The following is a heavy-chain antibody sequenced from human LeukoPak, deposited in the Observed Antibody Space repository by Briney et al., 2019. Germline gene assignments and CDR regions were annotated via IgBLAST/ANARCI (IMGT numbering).Heavy chain of an antibody. J-gene: IGHJ4*02. CDR3: ARVRSSGWYAKSYFDY. V-gene: IGHV4-34*01. CDR1: GGSFSGYY. CDR2: INHSGST. Sequence: PSETLSLTCAVYGGSFSGYYWSWIRQPPGKGLEWIGEINHSGSTNYSPSLKSRVTISVDTSKNQFSLKLSSVTAADTAVYYCARVRSSGWYAKSYFDYWGQGTLVTVSS. D-gene: IGHD6-19*01.